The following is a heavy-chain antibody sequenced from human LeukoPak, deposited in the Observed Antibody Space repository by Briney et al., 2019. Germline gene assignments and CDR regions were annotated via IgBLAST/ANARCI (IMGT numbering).Heavy chain of an antibody. CDR1: GGSFSGYY. J-gene: IGHJ6*02. V-gene: IGHV4-34*01. CDR2: INHSGST. Sequence: SGTLSLTCAVYGGSFSGYYWSWIRQPPGKGLEWIGEINHSGSTNYNPSLKSRVTISVDTSKNQFSLKLSSVTAADTAVYYCARGERGMDVWGQGTTVTVSS. CDR3: ARGERGMDV.